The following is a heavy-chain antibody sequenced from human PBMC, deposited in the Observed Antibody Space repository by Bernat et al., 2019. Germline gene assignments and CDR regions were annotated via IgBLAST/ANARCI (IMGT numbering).Heavy chain of an antibody. CDR3: AKDASRNWNYGEGGYFDY. D-gene: IGHD1-7*01. CDR2: ISGSGGST. Sequence: EVQLVESGGGLVQPGGSLRLSCAASGFTFSSYAMSWVRQAPGKGLEWVSAISGSGGSTYYADSVKGRFTISRDNSKNTLYLQMNSLRAEDTAVYYCAKDASRNWNYGEGGYFDYWGQGTLVTVSS. CDR1: GFTFSSYA. J-gene: IGHJ4*02. V-gene: IGHV3-23*04.